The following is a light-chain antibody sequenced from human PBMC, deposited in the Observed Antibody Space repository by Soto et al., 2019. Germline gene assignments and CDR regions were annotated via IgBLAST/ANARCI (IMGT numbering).Light chain of an antibody. V-gene: IGKV1-5*03. J-gene: IGKJ1*01. CDR3: QHYNSYSEA. Sequence: DIQMTKSPSTLSGSVGDRVTITCRASQTISSWLAWYQQEPGKAPKLLVYKASTLKSGVPSRFSDSGSGTEFTLTISSRQPDDFATYYCQHYNSYSEAFGQGT. CDR1: QTISSW. CDR2: KAS.